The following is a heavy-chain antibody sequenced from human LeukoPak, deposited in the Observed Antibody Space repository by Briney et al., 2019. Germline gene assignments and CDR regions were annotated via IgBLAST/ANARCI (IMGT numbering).Heavy chain of an antibody. J-gene: IGHJ4*02. CDR3: AKDRRGYCSSDSCYGDFDY. Sequence: GGSLGLSCAASGFTFSGCAMSWVRQAPGKGLEWVSAISGGGGSTYYADSLKGRFTISRDNSKNTLYLQMNSLTAEDTAVYYCAKDRRGYCSSDSCYGDFDYWGQGTLVTVSS. CDR2: ISGGGGST. CDR1: GFTFSGCA. D-gene: IGHD2-15*01. V-gene: IGHV3-23*01.